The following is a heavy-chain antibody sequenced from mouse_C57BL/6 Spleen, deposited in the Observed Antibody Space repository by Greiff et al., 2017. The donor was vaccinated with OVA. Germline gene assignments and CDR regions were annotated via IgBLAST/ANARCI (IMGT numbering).Heavy chain of an antibody. Sequence: QVQLQQSGPELVKPGASVKISCKASGYAFSSSWMNWVKQRPGKGLEWIGRIYPGDGDTNYNGKFKGKATLTADKSSSTAYMQLSSLTSEDSAVYVCAREELWAMDYWGQGTSVTVSS. CDR2: IYPGDGDT. V-gene: IGHV1-82*01. CDR1: GYAFSSSW. D-gene: IGHD1-1*02. CDR3: AREELWAMDY. J-gene: IGHJ4*01.